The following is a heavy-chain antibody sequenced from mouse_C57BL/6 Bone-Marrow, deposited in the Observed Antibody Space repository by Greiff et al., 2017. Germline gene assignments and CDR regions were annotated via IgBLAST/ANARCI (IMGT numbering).Heavy chain of an antibody. CDR3: ARSKNWDSWFAL. CDR1: GYAFTNYL. D-gene: IGHD4-1*01. V-gene: IGHV1-54*01. J-gene: IGHJ3*01. CDR2: INPGSGGT. Sequence: QVQLQQSGAELVRPGTSVKVSCKASGYAFTNYLIEWVKQRPGQGLEWIGVINPGSGGTNYNEKFKGKETLTADQSSSTAYMQLSSLTSEDAAVYFCARSKNWDSWFALWGRGTLVTVSA.